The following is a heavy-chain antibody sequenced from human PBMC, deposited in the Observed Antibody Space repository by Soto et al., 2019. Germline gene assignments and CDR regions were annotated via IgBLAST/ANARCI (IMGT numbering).Heavy chain of an antibody. CDR3: ARATYYYDSSGYAANYFDY. J-gene: IGHJ4*02. D-gene: IGHD3-22*01. Sequence: SGPTLVNPTQTLTLTCTFSGFSLSTSGMCVSWIRQPPGKALEWLARIDWDDDKYYSTSLKTRLTISNDTSKNQVVLTMTNMDPVDTATYYCARATYYYDSSGYAANYFDYWGQGTLVTVSS. CDR2: IDWDDDK. V-gene: IGHV2-70*11. CDR1: GFSLSTSGMC.